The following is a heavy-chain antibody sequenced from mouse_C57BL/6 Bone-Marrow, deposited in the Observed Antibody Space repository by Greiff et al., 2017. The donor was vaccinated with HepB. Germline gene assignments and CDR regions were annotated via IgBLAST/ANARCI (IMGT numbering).Heavy chain of an antibody. D-gene: IGHD1-1*01. CDR2: IHPSDSDT. J-gene: IGHJ1*03. CDR3: ARRSSYWYFDV. CDR1: GYTFTSYW. Sequence: QLQQPGAELVKPGASVKVSCEASGYTFTSYWMHWVKQRPGQGLEWIGRIHPSDSDTNYNQKFKGKATLTVDKSSSTAYMQLSSLTSEDSAVYYCARRSSYWYFDVWGTGTTVTVSS. V-gene: IGHV1-74*01.